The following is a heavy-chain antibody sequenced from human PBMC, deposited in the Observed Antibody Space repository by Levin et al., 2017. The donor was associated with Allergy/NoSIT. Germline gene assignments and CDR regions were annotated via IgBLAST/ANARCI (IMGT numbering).Heavy chain of an antibody. V-gene: IGHV3-7*04. Sequence: GGSLRLSCAASGFTFSSYWMSWVRQAPGKGLEWVANIKQDGSEKYYVDSVKGRFTISRDNAKNSLYLQMNSLRAEDTAVYYCVRGHDFWSGYVDYGMDVWGQGTTVTVSS. CDR3: VRGHDFWSGYVDYGMDV. J-gene: IGHJ6*02. CDR1: GFTFSSYW. CDR2: IKQDGSEK. D-gene: IGHD3-3*01.